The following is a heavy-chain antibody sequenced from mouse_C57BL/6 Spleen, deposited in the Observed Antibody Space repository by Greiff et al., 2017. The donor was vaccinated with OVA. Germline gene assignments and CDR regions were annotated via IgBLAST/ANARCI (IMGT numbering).Heavy chain of an antibody. Sequence: EVHLVESGPVLVKPGASVKMSCKASGYTFTDYYMNWVKQSHGKSLEWIGVINPYNGGTSYNQKFKGKATLTVDKSSSTAYMELNSLTSEDSAVYYCARKGDPGYAMDYWGQGTSVTVSS. CDR3: ARKGDPGYAMDY. V-gene: IGHV1-19*01. CDR1: GYTFTDYY. J-gene: IGHJ4*01. CDR2: INPYNGGT.